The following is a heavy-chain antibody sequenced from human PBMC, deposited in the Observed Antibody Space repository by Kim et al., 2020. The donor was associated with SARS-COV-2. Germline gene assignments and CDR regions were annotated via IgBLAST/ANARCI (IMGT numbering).Heavy chain of an antibody. CDR3: AKDQRIFYDSSGFSHGAFDV. D-gene: IGHD3-22*01. CDR2: ITGTDKST. J-gene: IGHJ3*01. CDR1: GFSFGSFA. Sequence: GGSLRLSCAASGFSFGSFAMNWVRQAPGKGLEWVGSITGTDKSTYYADSVKGRFTISRDNSKNTLYLQMNSLRAEDTALYYCAKDQRIFYDSSGFSHGAFDVWGQGTMVTVSS. V-gene: IGHV3-23*01.